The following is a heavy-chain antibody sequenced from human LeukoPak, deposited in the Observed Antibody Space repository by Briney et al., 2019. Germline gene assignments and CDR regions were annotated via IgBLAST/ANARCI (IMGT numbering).Heavy chain of an antibody. CDR3: ARDPGCSSTSCKNDAFDI. V-gene: IGHV3-48*01. CDR1: GVIDSSKY. D-gene: IGHD2-2*01. J-gene: IGHJ3*02. Sequence: PGGSLRLSCAASGVIDSSKYMIWVRQAPGKGLEWVSYISSSSSSIYYADSVKGRFTISRDNAKNSLYLQMNSLRAEDTAVYYCARDPGCSSTSCKNDAFDIWGQGTMVTVSS. CDR2: ISSSSSSI.